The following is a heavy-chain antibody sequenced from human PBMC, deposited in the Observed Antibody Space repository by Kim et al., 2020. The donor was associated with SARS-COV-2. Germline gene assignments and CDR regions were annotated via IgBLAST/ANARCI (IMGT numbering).Heavy chain of an antibody. CDR2: IYYSGST. CDR1: GGSISSYY. J-gene: IGHJ2*01. V-gene: IGHV4-59*13. Sequence: SETLSLTCTVSGGSISSYYWSWIRQPPGKGLEWIGYIYYSGSTNYNPSLKSRVTISVDTSKNQFSLKLSSVTAADTAVYYCARVGSKMALYGDYVDWYFDLWGRGTLVTVSS. CDR3: ARVGSKMALYGDYVDWYFDL. D-gene: IGHD4-17*01.